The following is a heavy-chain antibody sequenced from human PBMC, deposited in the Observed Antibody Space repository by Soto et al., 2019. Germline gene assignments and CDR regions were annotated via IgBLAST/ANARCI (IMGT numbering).Heavy chain of an antibody. D-gene: IGHD6-19*01. J-gene: IGHJ6*03. CDR2: ISAYNGNT. CDR1: GYSFTNYG. CDR3: ARDRGVAPPVAGNTHYYYYMDV. V-gene: IGHV1-18*01. Sequence: QDQLVQSGVEVKKPGASVKVSCKASGYSFTNYGITWVRQAPGQGFEWMGWISAYNGNTKYAQKLQGRLTMTTDQSTSTAYLQLRSLTPDDTAVYYCARDRGVAPPVAGNTHYYYYMDVRGKGTTVTVSS.